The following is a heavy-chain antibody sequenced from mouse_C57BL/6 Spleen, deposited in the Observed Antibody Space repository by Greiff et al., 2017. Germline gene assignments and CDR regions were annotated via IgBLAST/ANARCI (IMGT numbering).Heavy chain of an antibody. CDR1: GFTFSSYG. CDR3: ARAEYGGGRGLLFFGY. Sequence: EVQRVESGGDLVKPGGSLKLSCAASGFTFSSYGMSWVRQTPDKRLEWVATISSGGSDTYYPDSVKGRFTISRDNAKNTMYLQMSSLTSEDTAMYYCARAEYGGGRGLLFFGYWGQDATLTVSS. J-gene: IGHJ2*01. CDR2: ISSGGSDT. D-gene: IGHD1-2*01. V-gene: IGHV5-6*01.